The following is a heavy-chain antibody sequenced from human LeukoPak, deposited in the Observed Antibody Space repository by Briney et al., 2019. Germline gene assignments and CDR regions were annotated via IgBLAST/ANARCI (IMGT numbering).Heavy chain of an antibody. CDR2: IYDNESP. Sequence: SETLSLTCTVSGGSISSYYWSWIRQPPGKGLEWIGYIYDNESPNYNPSLKSRVTISVDTSKNQFSLKLSSGTAADTAVYYCARGHLYRSGSYGWFDPWGQGTLVTVSS. D-gene: IGHD3-10*01. J-gene: IGHJ5*02. CDR3: ARGHLYRSGSYGWFDP. V-gene: IGHV4-59*08. CDR1: GGSISSYY.